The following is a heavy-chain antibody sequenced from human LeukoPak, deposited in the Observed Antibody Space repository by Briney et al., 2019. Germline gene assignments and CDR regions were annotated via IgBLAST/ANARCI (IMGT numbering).Heavy chain of an antibody. V-gene: IGHV3-33*01. CDR3: ARDFGGSGWSSRLDY. CDR1: GISFRSYG. CDR2: IWYDASNK. J-gene: IGHJ4*02. Sequence: GRSLRLSCAASGISFRSYGMHWVRQAPGKGLEWVTFIWYDASNKYYAESVKGRFTISRDNPKNTLYLQMNSLRAEDTAVYYCARDFGGSGWSSRLDYWGQGTLVTVSS. D-gene: IGHD6-19*01.